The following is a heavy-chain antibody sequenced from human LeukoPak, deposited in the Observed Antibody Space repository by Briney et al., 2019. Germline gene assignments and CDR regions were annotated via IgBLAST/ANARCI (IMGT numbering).Heavy chain of an antibody. V-gene: IGHV3-48*02. CDR2: ISSSSSTI. J-gene: IGHJ6*02. D-gene: IGHD4-11*01. Sequence: PGGSLRLSCAASGFTFSSYSMNWVRQAPGKGLEWVSYISSSSSTIYYADSVKGRFTISRDNAKNSLYLQMNSLRDEDTAVYYCARDEATVRKYYYGMDVWGQGTTVTVSS. CDR3: ARDEATVRKYYYGMDV. CDR1: GFTFSSYS.